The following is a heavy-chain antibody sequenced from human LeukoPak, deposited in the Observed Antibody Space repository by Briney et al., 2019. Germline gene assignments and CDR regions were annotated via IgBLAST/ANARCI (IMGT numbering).Heavy chain of an antibody. Sequence: GASVKVSCKASGYTFINYAIHWVRQAPGQRLEWMGWVSPYNGDTKYAQNHQGRVTMTTDTSTTTAHMELRSLTSDDTAVYYCAKAWDYGDRGEIDHWGQGTLVTVSS. V-gene: IGHV1-18*01. J-gene: IGHJ4*02. CDR2: VSPYNGDT. D-gene: IGHD4-17*01. CDR1: GYTFINYA. CDR3: AKAWDYGDRGEIDH.